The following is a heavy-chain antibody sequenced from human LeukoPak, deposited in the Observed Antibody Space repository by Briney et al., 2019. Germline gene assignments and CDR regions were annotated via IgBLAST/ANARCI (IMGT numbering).Heavy chain of an antibody. CDR2: ISSSSTFI. V-gene: IGHV3-21*01. D-gene: IGHD6-19*01. J-gene: IGHJ4*02. CDR3: ARDRSVAGTVDY. CDR1: VFSFSRYS. Sequence: GGSLRLSCAASVFSFSRYSMNWVRQAPGKGLEWVSSISSSSTFISYADSVKGRFTISRDNAKNSLYLQMNSLTAEDTAVYYCARDRSVAGTVDYWGQGTLVTVSS.